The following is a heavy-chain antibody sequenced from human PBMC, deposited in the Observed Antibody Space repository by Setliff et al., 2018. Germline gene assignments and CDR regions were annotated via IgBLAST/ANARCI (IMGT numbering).Heavy chain of an antibody. CDR1: GFTFSDYY. Sequence: PGGSLRLSCAASGFTFSDYYMGWIRQAPGKGLEWVSIISGSGDKTFYADSVKGRFTISRDNSKNTLYLQMNTLRAEDTAVYYCAREQQLVLDPTFDYWGQGTLVTVSS. CDR3: AREQQLVLDPTFDY. D-gene: IGHD6-13*01. CDR2: ISGSGDKT. V-gene: IGHV3-11*04. J-gene: IGHJ4*02.